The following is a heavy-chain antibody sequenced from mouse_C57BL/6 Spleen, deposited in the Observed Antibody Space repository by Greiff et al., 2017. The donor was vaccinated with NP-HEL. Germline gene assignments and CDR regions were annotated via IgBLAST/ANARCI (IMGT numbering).Heavy chain of an antibody. Sequence: QVQLQQPGAELVMPGASVKLSCKASGYTFTSYWMHWVKQRPGQGLEWIGEIDPSDSYTNYNQKFKGKSTLTVDKSSSTAYMQLSSLTSEDSAVYYCARSEGYSFRFAYWGQGTLVTVSA. D-gene: IGHD2-12*01. CDR3: ARSEGYSFRFAY. CDR1: GYTFTSYW. CDR2: IDPSDSYT. V-gene: IGHV1-69*01. J-gene: IGHJ3*01.